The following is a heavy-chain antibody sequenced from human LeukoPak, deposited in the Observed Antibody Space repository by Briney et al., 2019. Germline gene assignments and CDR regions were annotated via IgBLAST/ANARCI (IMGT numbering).Heavy chain of an antibody. D-gene: IGHD1-14*01. Sequence: SETLSLTCTVSGGSISNYYWYWMRQPPGKGLEWIAYSFYSGNPNYNPSLKSRVTISVDTSKNQFSLKLTSVTAADTAVYYCAKGGPEASAGLNWFDPWGQGTLVTVSS. CDR3: AKGGPEASAGLNWFDP. CDR2: SFYSGNP. J-gene: IGHJ5*02. CDR1: GGSISNYY. V-gene: IGHV4-59*12.